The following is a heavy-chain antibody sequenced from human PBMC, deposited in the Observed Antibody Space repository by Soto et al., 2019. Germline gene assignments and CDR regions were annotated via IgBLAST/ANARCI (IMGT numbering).Heavy chain of an antibody. CDR3: AREQWLEQGAFDI. Sequence: QVQLQESGPGLVKPSETLSLTCTVSGVSISSYYWSWIRQPPGKGLEWIGYIYYSGSTNYNPSLKSRVTISEDTAKNPFSLKLTSVTAADTAVYYCAREQWLEQGAFDIWGQGTMVTVSS. CDR2: IYYSGST. V-gene: IGHV4-59*01. J-gene: IGHJ3*02. D-gene: IGHD6-19*01. CDR1: GVSISSYY.